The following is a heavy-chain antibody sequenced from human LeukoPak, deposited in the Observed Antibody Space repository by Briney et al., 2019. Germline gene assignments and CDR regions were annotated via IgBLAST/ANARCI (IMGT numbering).Heavy chain of an antibody. V-gene: IGHV3-23*01. CDR3: AELGITMIGGV. Sequence: PGGTLRLSCAASGFTFTNYAMSWVRQAPGKGLEWVSTITGPASGVSTYYADSVKGRFTISRDNAKNSLYLQMNSLRAEDTAVYYCAELGITMIGGVWGKGTTVTISS. J-gene: IGHJ6*04. D-gene: IGHD3-10*02. CDR1: GFTFTNYA. CDR2: ITGPASGVST.